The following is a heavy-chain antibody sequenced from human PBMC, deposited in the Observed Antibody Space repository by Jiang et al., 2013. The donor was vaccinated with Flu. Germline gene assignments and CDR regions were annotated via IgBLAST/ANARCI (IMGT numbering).Heavy chain of an antibody. CDR3: ARGGSGYFYYYGMDV. J-gene: IGHJ6*02. Sequence: QSGSELKKPGASVKVSCKASGYTFTDYAMNWVRQAPGQGLEWMGWINTNTGNPTYVQGFAGQFVFSLDTSVSTAYLQISSLKAEDTAVYYCARGGSGYFYYYGMDVWGQGTTVTVSS. CDR1: GYTFTDYA. D-gene: IGHD3-10*01. CDR2: INTNTGNP. V-gene: IGHV7-4-1*02.